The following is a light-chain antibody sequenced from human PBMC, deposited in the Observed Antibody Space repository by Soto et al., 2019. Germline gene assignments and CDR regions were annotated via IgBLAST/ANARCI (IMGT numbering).Light chain of an antibody. CDR1: QSPNSL. V-gene: IGKV1-5*01. CDR2: DAS. J-gene: IGKJ5*01. Sequence: DIQMTQSPSTLSASVGDRVTIACRASQSPNSLLAWYQQKPGRAPKLLIYDASTLESGVPSRFSGSGSGTEFTLTINSLQADDFATYYCQQHNSFSITFGQGTRLEIK. CDR3: QQHNSFSIT.